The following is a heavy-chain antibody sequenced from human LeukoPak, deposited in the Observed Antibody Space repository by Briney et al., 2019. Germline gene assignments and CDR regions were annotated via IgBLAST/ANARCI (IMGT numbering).Heavy chain of an antibody. CDR3: AKAPPRNYDFWSGYSYYYYMDV. V-gene: IGHV3-23*01. J-gene: IGHJ6*03. D-gene: IGHD3-3*01. CDR2: ISGSDSNT. Sequence: VGSLRLSRAASGFTFSSYAMNWVRQAPGKGLEWVSAISGSDSNTYYTDSVKGRFTISRDNSKNKLYLQMNSLRAEDSAVYYCAKAPPRNYDFWSGYSYYYYMDVWGRGTTVTVSS. CDR1: GFTFSSYA.